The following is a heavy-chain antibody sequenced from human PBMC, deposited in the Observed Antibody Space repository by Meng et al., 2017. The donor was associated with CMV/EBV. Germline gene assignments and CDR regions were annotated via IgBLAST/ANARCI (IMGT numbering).Heavy chain of an antibody. V-gene: IGHV4-59*01. CDR1: GCPISSYY. CDR2: IYYSGST. CDR3: ARTSARGTFNY. Sequence: ETLSLTCTVSGCPISSYYWSWIRQPPGKGLAWTGYIYYSGSTNYNPSLKSRVTISVDTSKNQFSLKLSSVTAADTAVYYCARTSARGTFNYWGQGTLVTVSS. J-gene: IGHJ4*02.